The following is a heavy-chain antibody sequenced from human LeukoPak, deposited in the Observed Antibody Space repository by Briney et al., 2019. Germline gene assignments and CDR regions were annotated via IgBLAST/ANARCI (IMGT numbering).Heavy chain of an antibody. J-gene: IGHJ5*02. CDR3: ARGRFTIRWLQQSVNWFDP. D-gene: IGHD5-24*01. Sequence: ASVKVSCKASGYTFINYFIHWVRQAPGQGPEWMGIINPSGGSTTYAQKFQGRVTMTTNRSTNTAFMELSSLRSEDTAVYYCARGRFTIRWLQQSVNWFDPWXXXXLVTVSS. V-gene: IGHV1-46*01. CDR1: GYTFINYF. CDR2: INPSGGST.